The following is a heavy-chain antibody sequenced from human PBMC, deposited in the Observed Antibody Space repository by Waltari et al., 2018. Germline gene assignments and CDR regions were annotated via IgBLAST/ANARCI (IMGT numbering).Heavy chain of an antibody. CDR3: ARDRRDDSSGYYEGGSDY. D-gene: IGHD3-22*01. J-gene: IGHJ4*02. CDR2: IIPIFGTA. Sequence: QVQLVQSGAEVKKPGSSVKVSCKASGGTFSSYAISWVRQAPGPGLEWMGGIIPIFGTANYAQKFQGRVTITADESTSTAYMELSSLRSEDTAVYYCARDRRDDSSGYYEGGSDYWGQGTLVTVSS. V-gene: IGHV1-69*13. CDR1: GGTFSSYA.